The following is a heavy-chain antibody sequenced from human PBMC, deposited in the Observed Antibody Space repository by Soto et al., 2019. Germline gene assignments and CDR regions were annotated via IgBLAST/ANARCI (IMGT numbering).Heavy chain of an antibody. D-gene: IGHD3-10*01. CDR3: ARGVGSGTYYYQYNWFDP. CDR1: GFTFSSYA. Sequence: PGGSLRLSCAASGFTFSSYAMHWVRQAPGKGLEWVSGVSASGLNTDYADPVKGRFYISRDNSKNTVSLHMNSLRAEDTAVYYCARGVGSGTYYYQYNWFDPWGQGTLVTVSS. CDR2: VSASGLNT. J-gene: IGHJ5*02. V-gene: IGHV3-23*01.